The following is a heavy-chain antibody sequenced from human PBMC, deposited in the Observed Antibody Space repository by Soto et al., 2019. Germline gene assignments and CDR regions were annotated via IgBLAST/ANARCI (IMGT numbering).Heavy chain of an antibody. J-gene: IGHJ4*02. V-gene: IGHV3-74*03. Sequence: PGGFLRLSCAASGFTFSSYWMHWVRQAPGKGLVWVSRISIDEITTTYADSVKGRFTISRDNAKNTLYLQMNSLRAEDTAVYHWAKDLTGPHDYWGQGILVTVSS. D-gene: IGHD7-27*01. CDR2: ISIDEITT. CDR1: GFTFSSYW. CDR3: AKDLTGPHDY.